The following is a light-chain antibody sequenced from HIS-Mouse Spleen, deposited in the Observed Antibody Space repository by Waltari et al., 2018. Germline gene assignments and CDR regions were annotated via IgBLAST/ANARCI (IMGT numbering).Light chain of an antibody. Sequence: DIVMTQSPDSLAVSLGERATINCKSSQRVLYSSNNKNYLAWYQPKPGQPPKLLIYWASTRESGVPDLFSGSGSGTDFTLTISSLQAEDVAVYYCQQYYSTLSYTFGQGTKLEIK. J-gene: IGKJ2*01. CDR3: QQYYSTLSYT. CDR1: QRVLYSSNNKNY. CDR2: WAS. V-gene: IGKV4-1*01.